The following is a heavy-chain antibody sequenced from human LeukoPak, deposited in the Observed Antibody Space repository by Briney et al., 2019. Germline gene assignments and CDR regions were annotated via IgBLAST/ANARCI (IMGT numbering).Heavy chain of an antibody. Sequence: GRSLRLSCAASGFTFSSYGMHWVRQAPGKGLEWVAVISYDGSNKYYADSVKGRFTISRDNSKNTLYLQMNSLRAEDTAVYYCAKDLARDMDVWGKGTTVTVSS. J-gene: IGHJ6*04. CDR2: ISYDGSNK. D-gene: IGHD5-12*01. CDR3: AKDLARDMDV. V-gene: IGHV3-30*18. CDR1: GFTFSSYG.